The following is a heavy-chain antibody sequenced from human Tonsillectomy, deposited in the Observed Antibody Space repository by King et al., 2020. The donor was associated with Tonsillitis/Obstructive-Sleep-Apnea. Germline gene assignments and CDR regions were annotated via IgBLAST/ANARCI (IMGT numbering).Heavy chain of an antibody. CDR2: ISWNSGKI. CDR1: GFTFDDYA. D-gene: IGHD6-13*01. J-gene: IGHJ3*02. V-gene: IGHV3-9*01. CDR3: AKDLIKAESGTPGDAFDI. Sequence: EQLVQSGGGLEQPGRSLRLSCAASGFTFDDYAMYWVRQAPGKGLEWVSGISWNSGKIVYADSVKGRFTISRDNAKNSLYLQMNSLRPEETALYYCAKDLIKAESGTPGDAFDIWGQGTMVTVSS.